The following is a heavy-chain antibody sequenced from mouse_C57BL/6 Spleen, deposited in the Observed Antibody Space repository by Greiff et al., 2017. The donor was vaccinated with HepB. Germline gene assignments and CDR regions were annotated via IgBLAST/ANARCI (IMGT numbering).Heavy chain of an antibody. Sequence: EVNVVESGGGLVQPGESLKLSCESNEYEFPSHDMSWVRKTPEKRLELVAAINSDGGSTYYPDTMERRFIISRDNTKKTLYLQMSSLRSEDTALYYCARRGYDGYYWYFDVWGTGTTVTVSS. CDR1: EYEFPSHD. CDR2: INSDGGST. CDR3: ARRGYDGYYWYFDV. J-gene: IGHJ1*03. D-gene: IGHD2-3*01. V-gene: IGHV5-2*01.